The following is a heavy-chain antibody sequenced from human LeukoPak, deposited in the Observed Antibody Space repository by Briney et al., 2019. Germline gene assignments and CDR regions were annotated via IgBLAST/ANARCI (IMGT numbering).Heavy chain of an antibody. CDR2: ISYDGSNK. D-gene: IGHD3-3*01. CDR3: AKTPYDFWSGYYTYYMDV. Sequence: GGSLRLSCAASGFTFSSYGMHWVRQAPGKGLEWVAVISYDGSNKYYADSVKGRFTISRDNSKNTLYLQMNSLRAEDTAVYYCAKTPYDFWSGYYTYYMDVWGKGTTVTVSS. V-gene: IGHV3-30*18. CDR1: GFTFSSYG. J-gene: IGHJ6*03.